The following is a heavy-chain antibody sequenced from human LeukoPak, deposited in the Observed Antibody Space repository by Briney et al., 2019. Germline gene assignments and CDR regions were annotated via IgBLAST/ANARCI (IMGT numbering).Heavy chain of an antibody. CDR3: ARVRCGGDCYPDY. J-gene: IGHJ4*02. D-gene: IGHD2-21*02. V-gene: IGHV2-70*04. Sequence: SGPALLKPTQTLTLTCSFPGFSLSTSGMRVSWIRQPPGKALEWLARIDWDDDKFYSTSLKTRLTISKDTSKNQVVLTMTNMDPVDTATYYCARVRCGGDCYPDYWGQGTLVTVSS. CDR2: IDWDDDK. CDR1: GFSLSTSGMR.